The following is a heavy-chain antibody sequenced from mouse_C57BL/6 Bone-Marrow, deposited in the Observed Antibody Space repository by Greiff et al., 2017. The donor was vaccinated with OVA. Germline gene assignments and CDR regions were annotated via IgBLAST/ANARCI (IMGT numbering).Heavy chain of an antibody. V-gene: IGHV1-69*01. CDR3: AREYYSSSSWYIDV. CDR2: IDPSDSYP. CDR1: GYTFTSYW. Sequence: QVQLQQSGAELVMPGASVKLSCKASGYTFTSYWMHWVKQRPGQGLEWIGEIDPSDSYPNYNQKFKGKSTLTVDKSSSTAYMQLSSLTSEDSAVFCWAREYYSSSSWYIDVWGTGTTVTVSS. D-gene: IGHD1-1*01. J-gene: IGHJ1*03.